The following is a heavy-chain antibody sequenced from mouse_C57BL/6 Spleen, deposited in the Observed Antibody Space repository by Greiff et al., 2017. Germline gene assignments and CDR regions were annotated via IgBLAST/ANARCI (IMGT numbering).Heavy chain of an antibody. D-gene: IGHD2-4*01. Sequence: QVQLQQPGAELVMPGASVKLSCKASGYTFTSYWMHWVKQRPGQGLAWIGEIDPSDSYTNYNQKFKGKSTLSVDKSSSTAYMQLSSLTAEDSAVYYCARSYDYDPSWFAYWGQGTLVTVSA. CDR1: GYTFTSYW. CDR2: IDPSDSYT. CDR3: ARSYDYDPSWFAY. J-gene: IGHJ3*01. V-gene: IGHV1-69*01.